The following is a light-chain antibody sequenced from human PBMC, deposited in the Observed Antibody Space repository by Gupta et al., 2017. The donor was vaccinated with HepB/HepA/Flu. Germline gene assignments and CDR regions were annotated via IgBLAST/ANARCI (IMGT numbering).Light chain of an antibody. J-gene: IGLJ2*01. CDR2: LNSDGSN. Sequence: QLVLTQSPSASASLGASVKLTCTLSRGHSSSAIAWHQRQPDKGPRYFMRLNSDGSNNKGDGIPDRFSGSSSGAERDLTISRLQAEDEADYYCQTWGTGSRSVVFGGGTKLTVL. V-gene: IGLV4-69*01. CDR3: QTWGTGSRSVV. CDR1: RGHSSSA.